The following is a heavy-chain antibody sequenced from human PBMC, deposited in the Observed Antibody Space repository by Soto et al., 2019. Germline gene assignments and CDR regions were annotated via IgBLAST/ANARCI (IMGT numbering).Heavy chain of an antibody. CDR3: ARERTYQLSGDDTLDI. J-gene: IGHJ3*02. V-gene: IGHV4-4*07. CDR2: IYSNGKA. D-gene: IGHD2-2*01. Sequence: XVTLYLSCTVSGGSLSNYNWNWVRQSSGKGLEWIGRIYSNGKAYYNPSLKSRVTMSLDTLNNQVSLRLSSVTAADTAKYYCARERTYQLSGDDTLDIWGLGTMVTVSS. CDR1: GGSLSNYN.